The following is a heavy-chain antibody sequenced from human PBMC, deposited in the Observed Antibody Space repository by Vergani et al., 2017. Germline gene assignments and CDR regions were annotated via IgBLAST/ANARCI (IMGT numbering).Heavy chain of an antibody. CDR3: AKAGSVTSGSLQYNFYMDV. V-gene: IGHV3-30*18. D-gene: IGHD3-10*01. J-gene: IGHJ6*03. CDR2: ISNDGSKK. CDR1: GFSFSRHA. Sequence: QVQLAESGGGRVQPGRSLRLSCAASGFSFSRHAIHWVRQAPGKGLEWVAVISNDGSKKYYADSVKGRFTISRENSKNTLVLQMNSMRTQDTAVYYCAKAGSVTSGSLQYNFYMDVWGKGTTVTV.